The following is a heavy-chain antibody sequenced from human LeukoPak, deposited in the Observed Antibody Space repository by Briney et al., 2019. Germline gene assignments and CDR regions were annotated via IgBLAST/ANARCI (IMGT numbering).Heavy chain of an antibody. CDR2: ISGSGSDT. CDR1: GFTFSSYA. V-gene: IGHV3-23*01. CDR3: ASALGASCYTGSPN. D-gene: IGHD2-2*01. J-gene: IGHJ4*02. Sequence: GGSLRLSCAASGFTFSSYAMSWVRQAPGKGLEWVSVISGSGSDTYYADSVKGRVTVSTDNSKNTLYLQMNSLRAEDTAVYYCASALGASCYTGSPNWGQGTLVTVSS.